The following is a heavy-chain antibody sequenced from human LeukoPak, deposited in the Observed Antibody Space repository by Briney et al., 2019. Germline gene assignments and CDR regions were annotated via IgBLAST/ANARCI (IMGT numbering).Heavy chain of an antibody. CDR3: ASDRVLGSGSLNN. D-gene: IGHD3-10*01. CDR2: IRGDWHDT. V-gene: IGHV3-74*01. Sequence: GGSLRLSCTASGFRFSDYWMHWVRQAPGKGLEWVSRIRGDWHDTTYADSVKGRFTISRDNAQNTLYLQMNSLRVEDTAVYYCASDRVLGSGSLNNWGQGTLVTVSS. J-gene: IGHJ4*02. CDR1: GFRFSDYW.